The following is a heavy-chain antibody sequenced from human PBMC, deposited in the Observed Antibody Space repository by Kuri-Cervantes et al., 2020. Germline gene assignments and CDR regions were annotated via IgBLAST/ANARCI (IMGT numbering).Heavy chain of an antibody. D-gene: IGHD6-13*01. CDR3: AGVKIAAGCPGYNWFDP. CDR2: INHSGST. CDR1: SGSFSGYY. Sequence: SQTLSLPCAFCSGSFSGYYWSWLRQPPGTGLEWIGEINHSGSTNYNPSLKSRITISVDTSKNHFSLKLSSVTAADTAVYYCAGVKIAAGCPGYNWFDPWGQGTLVTVSS. V-gene: IGHV4-34*01. J-gene: IGHJ5*02.